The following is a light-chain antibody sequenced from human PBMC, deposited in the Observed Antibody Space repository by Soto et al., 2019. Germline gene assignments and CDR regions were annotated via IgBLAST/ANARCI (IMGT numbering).Light chain of an antibody. Sequence: EIVLKQSPGTLSLSPGERATLSCRASQSVSSSYLAWYQQKPGQAHRLLIYGASSRATGIQDRFSGSGSGTDFTLTIRRLEPEDFAVYYCKQYGSSLLTFGGGTKVDIK. CDR1: QSVSSSY. J-gene: IGKJ4*01. V-gene: IGKV3-20*01. CDR3: KQYGSSLLT. CDR2: GAS.